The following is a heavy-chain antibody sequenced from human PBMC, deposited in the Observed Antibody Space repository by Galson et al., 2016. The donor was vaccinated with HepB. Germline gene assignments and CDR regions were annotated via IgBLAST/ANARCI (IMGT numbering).Heavy chain of an antibody. D-gene: IGHD1-26*01. Sequence: SLRLSCAASGFTFSSYAMNWVRRAPGKGLEWVAGTSYNGNNKYYIDSVKGRSTISGDDSKNTVYLQMNGLRGDDTAVYYCARVVAVGGNPPFAFDYWGQGTLVTASS. CDR2: TSYNGNNK. V-gene: IGHV3-30*04. J-gene: IGHJ4*02. CDR1: GFTFSSYA. CDR3: ARVVAVGGNPPFAFDY.